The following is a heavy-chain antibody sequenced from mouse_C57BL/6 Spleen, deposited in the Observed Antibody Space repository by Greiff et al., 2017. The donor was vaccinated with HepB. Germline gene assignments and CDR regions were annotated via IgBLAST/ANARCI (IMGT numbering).Heavy chain of an antibody. J-gene: IGHJ3*01. V-gene: IGHV4-1*01. CDR3: ARERNSNPFAY. CDR2: INPDSSTI. CDR1: GLDFSRYW. Sequence: EVKLMESGGGLVQPGGSLKLSCAASGLDFSRYWMSWVRRAPGKGLEWIGEINPDSSTINYAPSLKDKFIISRDNAKNTLYLQMSKVRSEDTALYYCARERNSNPFAYWGQGTLVTVSA. D-gene: IGHD2-5*01.